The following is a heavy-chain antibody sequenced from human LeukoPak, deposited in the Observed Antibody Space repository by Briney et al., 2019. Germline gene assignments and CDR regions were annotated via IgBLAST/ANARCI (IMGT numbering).Heavy chain of an antibody. J-gene: IGHJ4*02. CDR1: GFTFSSYA. Sequence: GGSLRLSCAASGFTFSSYAMSWVRQAPGKGLEWVSASSGSGGSTYYADSVKGRFTISRDNSKNTLYLQMNSLRAEDTAVYYCAKDHGYSSGWNPFDYWGQGTLVTVSS. D-gene: IGHD6-19*01. V-gene: IGHV3-23*01. CDR2: SSGSGGST. CDR3: AKDHGYSSGWNPFDY.